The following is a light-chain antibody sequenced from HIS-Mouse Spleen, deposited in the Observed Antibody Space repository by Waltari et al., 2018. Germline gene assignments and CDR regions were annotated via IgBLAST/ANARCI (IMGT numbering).Light chain of an antibody. V-gene: IGLV3-10*01. CDR1: ALPKQY. J-gene: IGLJ2*01. Sequence: SYELTQPPSVSVSPGQTARITFSGDALPKQYAYLYQQKSGQAPVLVIYEDSKRPSGIPERFSGSSSGTMATLTISGAQVEDEADYYCYSTDSSGNHRVFGGGTKLTVL. CDR2: EDS. CDR3: YSTDSSGNHRV.